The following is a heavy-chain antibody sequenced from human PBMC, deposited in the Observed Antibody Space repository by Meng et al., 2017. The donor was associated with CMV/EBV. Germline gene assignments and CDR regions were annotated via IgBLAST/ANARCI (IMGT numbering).Heavy chain of an antibody. CDR3: ARGDYSGYDRPGYGMDV. J-gene: IGHJ6*02. Sequence: ASVKVSCKASGYTFTSYYMHWVRQAPGQGLEWMGIINPSGGSTSYARKFQGRVTMTRDTSTSTVYMELSSLRSEDTAVYYCARGDYSGYDRPGYGMDVWGQGTTVTVSS. CDR2: INPSGGST. D-gene: IGHD5-12*01. V-gene: IGHV1-46*01. CDR1: GYTFTSYY.